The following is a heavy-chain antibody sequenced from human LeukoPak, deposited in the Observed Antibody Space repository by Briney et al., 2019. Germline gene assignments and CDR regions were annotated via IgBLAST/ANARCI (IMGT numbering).Heavy chain of an antibody. Sequence: PGGSLRLSCAASGFTFSSYGMHWVRQAPGKGLEWVAVISYDGSNKYYADSVKGRFTISRDNSKNTLYLQMNSLRAEDTAVYYCAREEIYDHNWFDPWGQGTLVTVSS. J-gene: IGHJ5*02. CDR1: GFTFSSYG. CDR3: AREEIYDHNWFDP. D-gene: IGHD3-16*01. CDR2: ISYDGSNK. V-gene: IGHV3-30*03.